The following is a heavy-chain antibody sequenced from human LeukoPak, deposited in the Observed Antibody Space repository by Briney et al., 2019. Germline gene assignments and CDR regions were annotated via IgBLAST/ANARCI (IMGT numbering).Heavy chain of an antibody. Sequence: ASVKVSCKASGYTFTSYGISWVRQAPGQGLEWMGWISAYNGNTNYAQKLQGRVTMTTDTSTSTAYMELRSLRSDDTAVYYCARGFYYLEPSGPLDYWGQGTLVTASS. CDR1: GYTFTSYG. CDR3: ARGFYYLEPSGPLDY. CDR2: ISAYNGNT. J-gene: IGHJ4*02. D-gene: IGHD1-1*01. V-gene: IGHV1-18*01.